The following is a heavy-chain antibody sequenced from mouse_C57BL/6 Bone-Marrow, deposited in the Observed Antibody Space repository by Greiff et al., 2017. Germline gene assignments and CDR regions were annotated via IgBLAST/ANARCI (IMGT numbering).Heavy chain of an antibody. CDR1: GYTFTSYD. Sequence: VKLMESGPELVKPGASVKLSCKASGYTFTSYDINWVKQRPGQGLEWIGWIYPRDGSTKYNEKFKGKATMTVDTSTSTAYMELHSLTSEDSAVYGCARRTVRYFDFWGTGTTVTVSS. D-gene: IGHD1-1*01. J-gene: IGHJ1*03. CDR2: IYPRDGST. V-gene: IGHV1-85*01. CDR3: ARRTVRYFDF.